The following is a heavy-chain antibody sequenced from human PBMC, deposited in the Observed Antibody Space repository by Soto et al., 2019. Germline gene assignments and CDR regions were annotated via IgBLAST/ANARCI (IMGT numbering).Heavy chain of an antibody. D-gene: IGHD5-18*01. V-gene: IGHV3-15*01. CDR3: TTEIHGYRYFDL. Sequence: VGSLRLSCAASGFTFSNAWLSWVRQAPGKGLEWVGHIKTTTDGGTTDYAAPVKGRFTISRDDSQNTLYLQMDSLNTEDTAVYCGTTEIHGYRYFDLCGQGTLVTVYS. CDR1: GFTFSNAW. CDR2: IKTTTDGGTT. J-gene: IGHJ4*02.